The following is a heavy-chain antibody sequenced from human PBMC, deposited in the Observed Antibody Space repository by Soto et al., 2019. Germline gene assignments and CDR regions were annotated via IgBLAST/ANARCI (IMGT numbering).Heavy chain of an antibody. J-gene: IGHJ5*02. CDR3: AKESIFWSGYSPYNWFDP. V-gene: IGHV3-33*06. D-gene: IGHD3-3*01. CDR2: IWYDGSNK. Sequence: SLRLSCAASGFTFSSYGMHWVRQAPGKGLEWVAVIWYDGSNKYYADSVKGRFTISRDNSKNTLYLQMNSLRAEDTAVYYCAKESIFWSGYSPYNWFDPWGQATLVTVSS. CDR1: GFTFSSYG.